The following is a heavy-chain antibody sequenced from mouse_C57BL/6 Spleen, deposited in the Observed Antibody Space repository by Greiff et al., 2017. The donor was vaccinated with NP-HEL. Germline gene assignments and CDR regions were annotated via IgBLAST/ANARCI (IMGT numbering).Heavy chain of an antibody. Sequence: EVKVEESGGGLVQPGGSMKLSCAASGFTFSDAWMDWVRQSPEKGLEWVAEIRNKANNHATYYAESVKGRFTISRDDSKSSVYLQMNSVRAEDTGIYYCTRRWLLPSYAMDYWGQGTSVTVSS. J-gene: IGHJ4*01. D-gene: IGHD2-3*01. V-gene: IGHV6-6*01. CDR3: TRRWLLPSYAMDY. CDR2: IRNKANNHAT. CDR1: GFTFSDAW.